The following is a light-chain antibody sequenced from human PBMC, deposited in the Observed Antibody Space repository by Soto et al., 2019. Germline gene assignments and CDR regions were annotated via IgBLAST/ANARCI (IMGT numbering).Light chain of an antibody. J-gene: IGLJ1*01. V-gene: IGLV1-40*01. CDR3: SSYAGSSNV. CDR2: EVN. CDR1: RSNIGAGYD. Sequence: QSVLTQPPSVSGAPGQRVTISCTGSRSNIGAGYDVHWYQQLPGTAPKLMIYEVNKRPSGVPDRFSGSKSGNTASLTVSGLQAEDEADYYCSSYAGSSNVFGTGTKLTVL.